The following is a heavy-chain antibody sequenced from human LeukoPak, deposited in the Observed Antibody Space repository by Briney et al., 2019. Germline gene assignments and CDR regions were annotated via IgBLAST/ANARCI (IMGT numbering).Heavy chain of an antibody. V-gene: IGHV1-2*02. CDR3: AREGRRIVVVPAAISY. J-gene: IGHJ4*02. Sequence: GASVKVSCKASGYTFTGYYMHWVRQAPGQGLEWMGWINPNSGGTNYAQKFQGRVTMTRDTSISTAYMELSRLRSDDTAVYYCAREGRRIVVVPAAISYWGQGTLVTVSS. CDR1: GYTFTGYY. CDR2: INPNSGGT. D-gene: IGHD2-2*01.